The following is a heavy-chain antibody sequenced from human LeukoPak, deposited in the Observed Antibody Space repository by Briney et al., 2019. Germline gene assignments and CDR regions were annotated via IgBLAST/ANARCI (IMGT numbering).Heavy chain of an antibody. Sequence: ASVKVSCKASGGTFSSYAISWVRQAPGQGLEWMGGIIPIFGTANYAQKFQGRVTITADESTSTAYMELSSLRSEDTAVYYCARDQGLPGGGYFDYWGQGTLVTASS. CDR1: GGTFSSYA. J-gene: IGHJ4*02. V-gene: IGHV1-69*13. CDR3: ARDQGLPGGGYFDY. D-gene: IGHD3-16*01. CDR2: IIPIFGTA.